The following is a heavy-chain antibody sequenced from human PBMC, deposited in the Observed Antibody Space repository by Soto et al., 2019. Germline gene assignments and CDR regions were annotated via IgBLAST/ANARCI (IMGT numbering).Heavy chain of an antibody. V-gene: IGHV1-2*04. J-gene: IGHJ6*03. CDR2: INPNSGGT. CDR3: ARGRRGDYYYYYYMDV. CDR1: GYTFTGYY. Sequence: ASVKVSSKASGYTFTGYYMHWVRQAPGQGLEWMGWINPNSGGTNYAQKFQGWVTMTRDTSISTAYMGLSRLRSDDTAVYYCARGRRGDYYYYYYMDVWGNGTTVTVSS.